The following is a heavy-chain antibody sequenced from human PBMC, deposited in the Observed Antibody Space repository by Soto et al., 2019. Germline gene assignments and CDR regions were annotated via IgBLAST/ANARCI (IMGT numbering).Heavy chain of an antibody. V-gene: IGHV3-15*07. Sequence: EVQLVESGGGLVEPGGSLRLSCAASGFTFNGAWMNWVRQGPGKGLEWVGRVKSKFDGGTIDYAAPVKGRFTISRDDSRNTVYLQMNSLSTEDTDMYYCSADLPDWGAYAFDYWCQVALVTVSS. CDR3: SADLPDWGAYAFDY. D-gene: IGHD3-16*01. J-gene: IGHJ4*02. CDR2: VKSKFDGGTI. CDR1: GFTFNGAW.